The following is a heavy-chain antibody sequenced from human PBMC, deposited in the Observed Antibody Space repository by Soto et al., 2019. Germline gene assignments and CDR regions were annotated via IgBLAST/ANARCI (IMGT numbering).Heavy chain of an antibody. D-gene: IGHD3-10*01. Sequence: QVQLLESGGGSVKPGGSLRLSCAASGFTFSDYYMSWIRQAPGKGLECVAYISVSSTYANYADSVEGRFTISRDNAENSLCLQMNSLRVEDSAVYYCARGVRYYSSEKPANFDYWGQGALVTVSS. CDR1: GFTFSDYY. V-gene: IGHV3-11*05. CDR3: ARGVRYYSSEKPANFDY. CDR2: ISVSSTYA. J-gene: IGHJ4*02.